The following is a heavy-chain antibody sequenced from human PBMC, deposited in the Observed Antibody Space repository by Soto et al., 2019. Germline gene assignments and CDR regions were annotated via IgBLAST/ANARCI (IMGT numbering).Heavy chain of an antibody. Sequence: GASVKVSCKASGYTFTSYGISWVRQAPGQGLERMGWISAYNGNTNYAQKLQGRVTMTTDTSTSTAYMELRSLRSDDTAVYYCARDRSGFFGVVIPLYWGQGTLVTVSS. V-gene: IGHV1-18*01. D-gene: IGHD3-3*01. CDR2: ISAYNGNT. J-gene: IGHJ4*02. CDR1: GYTFTSYG. CDR3: ARDRSGFFGVVIPLY.